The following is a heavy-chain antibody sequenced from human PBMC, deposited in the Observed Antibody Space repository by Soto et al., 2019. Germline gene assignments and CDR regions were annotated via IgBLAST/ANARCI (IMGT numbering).Heavy chain of an antibody. CDR3: AKDLSWGQSDY. D-gene: IGHD3-16*01. J-gene: IGHJ4*02. Sequence: PGGSLRLSCAASGFTFSNYWMSWVRQDPGMGLVWVATINPDGTTTQYADFVKGRFTVSRDNARTTLFLQMNGLRAEDTALYYCAKDLSWGQSDYWGRGTLVTVSS. V-gene: IGHV3-74*01. CDR2: INPDGTTT. CDR1: GFTFSNYW.